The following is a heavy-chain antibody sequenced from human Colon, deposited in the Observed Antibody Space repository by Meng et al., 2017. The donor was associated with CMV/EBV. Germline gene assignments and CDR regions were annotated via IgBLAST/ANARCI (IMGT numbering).Heavy chain of an antibody. CDR2: IKPSTGDT. V-gene: IGHV1-2*06. CDR3: TREGFDY. Sequence: QVRLLQSGAEVKKRGASVRVSCQTSGHTFTDYFIHWVRQAPGQGLEWMGRIKPSTGDTNYAQNFQGRVTVTRDTSISTVYMEVNSLTSDDTAVYYCTREGFDYWGQGALVTVSS. CDR1: GHTFTDYF. J-gene: IGHJ4*02.